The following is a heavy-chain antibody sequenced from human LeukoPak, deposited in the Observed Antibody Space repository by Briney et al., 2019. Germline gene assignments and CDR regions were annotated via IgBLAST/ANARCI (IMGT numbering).Heavy chain of an antibody. D-gene: IGHD1-26*01. CDR1: GYTLTELS. CDR3: ATLVLNRRELLPPPLDY. V-gene: IGHV1-24*01. Sequence: ASVKVSCKVSGYTLTELSMHWVRQAPGKGLEWMGGFDPEDGETIYAQKFQGRVTMTEDTSTDTAYMELSSLRSEDTAVYYCATLVLNRRELLPPPLDYWGQGTLVTVSS. J-gene: IGHJ4*02. CDR2: FDPEDGET.